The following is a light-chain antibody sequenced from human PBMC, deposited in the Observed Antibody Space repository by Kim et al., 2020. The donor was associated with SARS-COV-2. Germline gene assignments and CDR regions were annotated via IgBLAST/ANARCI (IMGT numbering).Light chain of an antibody. CDR3: NSRDSNDNVV. CDR1: SLRSYY. Sequence: VALGQTVRITCQGDSLRSYYATWYQQKPGQAPRVVIYGKNNRPSGIPDRFSGSSSGNTDSLTITGTQAGDEADYYCNSRDSNDNVVFGGGTKLTVL. V-gene: IGLV3-19*01. J-gene: IGLJ2*01. CDR2: GKN.